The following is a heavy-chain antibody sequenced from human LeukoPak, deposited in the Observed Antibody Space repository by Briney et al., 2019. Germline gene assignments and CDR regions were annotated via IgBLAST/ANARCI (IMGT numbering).Heavy chain of an antibody. V-gene: IGHV1-46*01. D-gene: IGHD2-2*01. J-gene: IGHJ6*02. Sequence: GASVKVSCKASGYTFTSYYVHWVRQAPGQGLEWMGIINPSGGSTSYAQKFQGRVTMTRDTSTSTVYMELSSLRSEDTAVYYCARDQGVVVPAATYYYYYGMDVWGQGTTVTVSS. CDR3: ARDQGVVVPAATYYYYYGMDV. CDR1: GYTFTSYY. CDR2: INPSGGST.